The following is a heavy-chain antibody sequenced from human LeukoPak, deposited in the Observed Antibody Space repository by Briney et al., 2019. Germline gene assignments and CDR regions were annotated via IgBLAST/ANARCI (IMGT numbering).Heavy chain of an antibody. V-gene: IGHV5-51*01. CDR3: ARPGNMYYYDSSGYYHDAFDI. J-gene: IGHJ3*02. CDR1: GYSFTSYW. D-gene: IGHD3-22*01. Sequence: KSGESLKISCKGSGYSFTSYWIGWVRQMPGKGLEWMGIIYPGDSDTRYSPSFQGQVTISDDKSVSTAYLQWSSLKASDTAMYYCARPGNMYYYDSSGYYHDAFDIWGQGTMVTVSS. CDR2: IYPGDSDT.